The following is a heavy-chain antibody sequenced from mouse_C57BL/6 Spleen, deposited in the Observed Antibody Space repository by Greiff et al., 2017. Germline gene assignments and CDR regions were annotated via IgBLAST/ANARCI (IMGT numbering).Heavy chain of an antibody. CDR1: GFTFSSYA. V-gene: IGHV5-9-1*02. CDR3: TRDTTVHYFDY. CDR2: ISSGGDYI. D-gene: IGHD1-1*01. Sequence: EVQGVESGEGLVKPGGSLKLSCAASGFTFSSYAMSWVRQTPEKRLEWVAYISSGGDYIYYADTVKGRFTISRDNARNTLYLQMSSLKSEDTAMYYCTRDTTVHYFDYWGQGTTLTVSS. J-gene: IGHJ2*01.